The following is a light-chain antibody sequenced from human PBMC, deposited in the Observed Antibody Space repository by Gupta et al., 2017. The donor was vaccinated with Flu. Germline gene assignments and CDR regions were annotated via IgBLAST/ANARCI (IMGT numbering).Light chain of an antibody. Sequence: DIVLTQSPGTLSLSPGERATLSCRATQSVRSSFLAWYQQKPGQAPRLLIYDSSNRATGIPDRFSGSGSGTDFTLTISRLEPEDFAVYYCQQEGSSPRTFGQGTKVEIK. J-gene: IGKJ1*01. CDR3: QQEGSSPRT. CDR2: DSS. V-gene: IGKV3-20*01. CDR1: QSVRSSF.